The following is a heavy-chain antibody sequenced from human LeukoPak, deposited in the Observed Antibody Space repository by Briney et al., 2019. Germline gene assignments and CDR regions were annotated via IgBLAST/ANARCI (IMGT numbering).Heavy chain of an antibody. CDR3: ARTSFYYDSSGYYI. D-gene: IGHD3-22*01. J-gene: IGHJ4*02. Sequence: SETLSLTCTVSGGSISSYYWSWIRQPPGKGLEWIGYIYYSGSTNYNPSLKSRVTISVDTSKNQISLKLSSVTAADTAVYYCARTSFYYDSSGYYIWGQGTLVTVSS. CDR1: GGSISSYY. V-gene: IGHV4-59*08. CDR2: IYYSGST.